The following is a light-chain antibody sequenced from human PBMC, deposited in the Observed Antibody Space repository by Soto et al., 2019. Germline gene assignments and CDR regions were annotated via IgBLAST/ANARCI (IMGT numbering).Light chain of an antibody. J-gene: IGKJ4*01. CDR2: GAS. V-gene: IGKV1-39*01. Sequence: DVRMTQSPSALSASVGDTITITCRASLTINTYLNWFQQKPGEPPRLLIYGASTLHDGVPSRFSGSGSGADFTLTISGLQPEDFASYHCQQTYSDISFGGGTKVDIK. CDR3: QQTYSDIS. CDR1: LTINTY.